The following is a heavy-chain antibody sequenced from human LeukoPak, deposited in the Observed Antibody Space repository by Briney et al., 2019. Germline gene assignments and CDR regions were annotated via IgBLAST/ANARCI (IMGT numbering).Heavy chain of an antibody. V-gene: IGHV3-49*03. CDR3: TRVRQLLVIDY. Sequence: GGSLTLSWTAAALTFGDLAMSWFRQAQGKGMEWEGVIRSKAYGGTTEYAASVKGRFTISRDDSKSIAYLQMNSLKTEDTAVYYCTRVRQLLVIDYWGQGTLVSVSS. D-gene: IGHD6-19*01. CDR2: IRSKAYGGTT. CDR1: ALTFGDLA. J-gene: IGHJ4*02.